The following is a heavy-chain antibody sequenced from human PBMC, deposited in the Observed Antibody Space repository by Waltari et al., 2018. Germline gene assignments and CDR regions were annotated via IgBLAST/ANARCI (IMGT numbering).Heavy chain of an antibody. CDR2: IHHTGST. CDR3: AKGGASSRPFDQ. V-gene: IGHV4-59*01. Sequence: QVQLQESGPGLVKPSETLSLTCPVSRGSLRVDYWSWIRQPPGKGLEWIAFIHHTGSTNSNPSLASRVTISVDTSKNQFSLRLSSVTAADTAVYYCAKGGASSRPFDQWGQGTLVTVSS. CDR1: RGSLRVDY. J-gene: IGHJ4*02.